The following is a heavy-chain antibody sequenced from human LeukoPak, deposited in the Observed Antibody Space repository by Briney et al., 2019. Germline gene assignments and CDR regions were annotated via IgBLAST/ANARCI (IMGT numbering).Heavy chain of an antibody. CDR2: INSDESDT. J-gene: IGHJ3*01. Sequence: GGSLRLSCAASGFTFTNYWMHWVRQAPGKGLVWVSRINSDESDTNYADSMKGRFTISRDNARNTVYLQMNSLRAEDTAVYYCARGWVPSDITLKWGQGTMVTVSS. D-gene: IGHD3-22*01. V-gene: IGHV3-74*01. CDR3: ARGWVPSDITLK. CDR1: GFTFTNYW.